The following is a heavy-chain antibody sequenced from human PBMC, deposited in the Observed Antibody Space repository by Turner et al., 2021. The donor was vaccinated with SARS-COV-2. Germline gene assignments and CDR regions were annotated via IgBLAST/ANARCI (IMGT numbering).Heavy chain of an antibody. CDR2: ISYDGSNK. V-gene: IGHV3-30-3*01. CDR3: ARSRGGSYYYGMDV. Sequence: QVQLLESGGGVVQPGGSLRLSCAASGFTFSSYSMHWVRQARGKGLELVALISYDGSNKYYADSVKSRFTISRDNSKNTLYLQMNSLRAEDTAVYYCARSRGGSYYYGMDVWGQGTTVTVSS. J-gene: IGHJ6*02. CDR1: GFTFSSYS. D-gene: IGHD3-16*01.